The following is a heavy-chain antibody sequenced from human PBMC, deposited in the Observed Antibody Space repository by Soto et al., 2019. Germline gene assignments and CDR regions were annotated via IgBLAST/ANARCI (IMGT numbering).Heavy chain of an antibody. V-gene: IGHV3-23*01. D-gene: IGHD6-6*01. CDR3: AKACSSWFNYFDY. CDR2: LSGSGGST. J-gene: IGHJ4*02. Sequence: VQLLESGGGLVQPGGSLRLSCAASGFTFSSYAMSWVRQAPGKGLEWVSALSGSGGSTYYADSVKGRFTISRDNSKNTLYLQMNSLRAEDTAVYYCAKACSSWFNYFDYWGQGTLVTVSS. CDR1: GFTFSSYA.